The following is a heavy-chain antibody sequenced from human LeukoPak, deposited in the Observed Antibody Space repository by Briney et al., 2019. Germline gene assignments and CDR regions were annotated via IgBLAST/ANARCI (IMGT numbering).Heavy chain of an antibody. V-gene: IGHV4-61*02. J-gene: IGHJ1*01. CDR1: GGSISSGSYY. D-gene: IGHD1-26*01. CDR2: IYTSGST. CDR3: ARAPSEGGSYLAARGTEYFQH. Sequence: SETLSLTCTVSGGSISSGSYYWSWILQPAGKGLEWIGRIYTSGSTNYNSALESRVTISVDTSKNQFSLKLSSVTAADTAVYYCARAPSEGGSYLAARGTEYFQHWGQGTLVTVSS.